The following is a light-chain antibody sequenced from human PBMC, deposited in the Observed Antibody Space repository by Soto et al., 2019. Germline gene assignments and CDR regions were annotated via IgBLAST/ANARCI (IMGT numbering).Light chain of an antibody. CDR2: DAS. J-gene: IGKJ1*01. CDR3: QQYNSYPWT. V-gene: IGKV1-5*01. CDR1: QSLNSW. Sequence: DIQMTQSPSTLSASVGDRVTITCRASQSLNSWLAWYQQKPGKAPKVLIYDASSLESGVPSRFTGSGSGTEFTLTISSLQPEDFATYYCQQYNSYPWTFGQGTKVEIK.